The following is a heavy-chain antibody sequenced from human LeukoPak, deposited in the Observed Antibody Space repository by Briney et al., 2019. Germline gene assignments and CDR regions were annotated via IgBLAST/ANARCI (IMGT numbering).Heavy chain of an antibody. CDR3: ARAPVASHYFDY. Sequence: ASVKVSCKASGYTFTSYGVSCVRQAPGQGLEWMGWISAYNGNTNYAQKLQGRVTLTTDTSTSTAYMELRSLRSDDTAVYYCARAPVASHYFDYWGQGTLVTVSS. D-gene: IGHD4-23*01. CDR2: ISAYNGNT. J-gene: IGHJ4*02. V-gene: IGHV1-18*01. CDR1: GYTFTSYG.